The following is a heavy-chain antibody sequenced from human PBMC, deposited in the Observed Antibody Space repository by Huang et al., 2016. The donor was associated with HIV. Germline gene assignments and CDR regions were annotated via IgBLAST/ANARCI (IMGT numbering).Heavy chain of an antibody. D-gene: IGHD1-26*01. CDR1: GYSFANYG. J-gene: IGHJ3*02. Sequence: QVQLVQSETNMKKPGASVKVSCKASGYSFANYGISWVRQAPGQGLEWMGWISPHTGNINFAHYLRGRITLTTDTSTSTAYMELRSLRSDDTAVYYCARADPQPWYSGNSDGFDIWGQGTMVTVSS. CDR3: ARADPQPWYSGNSDGFDI. CDR2: ISPHTGNI. V-gene: IGHV1-18*01.